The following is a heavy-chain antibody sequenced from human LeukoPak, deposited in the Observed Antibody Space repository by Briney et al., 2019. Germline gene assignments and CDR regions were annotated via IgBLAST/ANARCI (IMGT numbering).Heavy chain of an antibody. D-gene: IGHD6-13*01. CDR3: ARGIAAVGVGSPKRNDY. J-gene: IGHJ4*02. V-gene: IGHV1-18*01. CDR1: GYTFTSYG. CDR2: ISGCNGNT. Sequence: GASVKVSCKASGYTFTSYGISWVRQAPGQGLEWMGWISGCNGNTNYAQKFQGRVTLTADTSTSTVYMELRSLRSDDTAVYYCARGIAAVGVGSPKRNDYWGQGTLVTVSS.